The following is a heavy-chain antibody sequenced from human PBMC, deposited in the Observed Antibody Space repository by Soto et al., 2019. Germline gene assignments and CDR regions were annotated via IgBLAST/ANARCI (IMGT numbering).Heavy chain of an antibody. J-gene: IGHJ6*02. Sequence: EVQVVESGGGLVQPGRSLRLSCAASGFTFHDYALHWVRQAPGKGLEWVSGISWNSGNIGYADSVKGRFTISRDNAKNSLYLQMNSLRVEDTALYYCAILEKGGMDVWGQGTTVTVSS. CDR1: GFTFHDYA. V-gene: IGHV3-9*01. CDR3: AILEKGGMDV. D-gene: IGHD1-1*01. CDR2: ISWNSGNI.